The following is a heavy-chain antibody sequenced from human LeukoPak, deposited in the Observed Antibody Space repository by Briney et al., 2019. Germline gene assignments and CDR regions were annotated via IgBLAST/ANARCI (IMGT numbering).Heavy chain of an antibody. V-gene: IGHV3-33*01. CDR2: KWYDGSNK. J-gene: IGHJ4*02. CDR3: ARGGDYGDYFDY. D-gene: IGHD3-16*01. Sequence: GWSLRLSCAASGFIFSNYGMHWVRQAPGKGLEGVAVKWYDGSNKYYADSVKGRFTISRDNSKNTLYLQMNSLRAEDTAVYYCARGGDYGDYFDYWGQGTLVTVSS. CDR1: GFIFSNYG.